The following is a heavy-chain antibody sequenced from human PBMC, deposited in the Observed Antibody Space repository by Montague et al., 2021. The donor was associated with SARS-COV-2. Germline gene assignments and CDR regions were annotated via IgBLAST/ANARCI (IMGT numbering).Heavy chain of an antibody. CDR3: AKDRFNFGAGRQGTIDF. D-gene: IGHD3-10*01. CDR2: MHFTGKT. Sequence: SETLSLTCSVSGDSITNHYWSWIRQPAGKGLEWIGRMHFTGKTNFSPFFSSRLTMSADTSKNQFSLKLTSVTAADTAIYFCAKDRFNFGAGRQGTIDFWGQGTLVTVSS. CDR1: GDSITNHY. J-gene: IGHJ4*02. V-gene: IGHV4-4*07.